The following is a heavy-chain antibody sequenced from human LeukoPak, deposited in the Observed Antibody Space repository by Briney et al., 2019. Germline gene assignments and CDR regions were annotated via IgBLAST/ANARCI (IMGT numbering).Heavy chain of an antibody. CDR2: INYTGRT. CDR1: GGSLTGYY. Sequence: SETLSLTCAVYGGSLTGYYWSWIRQPPGKGLEWIGEINYTGRTNYNPSLKGRVTISVDTSKKQFSLKLRSVTPADTAVYYCARRGVYLKNWFDPWGLGTLVTVSS. J-gene: IGHJ5*02. D-gene: IGHD2-8*01. CDR3: ARRGVYLKNWFDP. V-gene: IGHV4-34*01.